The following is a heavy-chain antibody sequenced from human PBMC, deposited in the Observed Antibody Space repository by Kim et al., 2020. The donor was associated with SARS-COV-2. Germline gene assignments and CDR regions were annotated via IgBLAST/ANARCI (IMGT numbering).Heavy chain of an antibody. CDR2: ISGSGGST. CDR1: GFTFSSYA. Sequence: GGSLRLSCAASGFTFSSYAMSWVRQAPGKGLEWVSAISGSGGSTYYADSVKGRFTISRDNSKNTLYLQMNSLRAEDTAVYYCAKDGDLRDDSSGYYDYWGQGTLVTVSS. J-gene: IGHJ4*02. D-gene: IGHD3-22*01. CDR3: AKDGDLRDDSSGYYDY. V-gene: IGHV3-23*01.